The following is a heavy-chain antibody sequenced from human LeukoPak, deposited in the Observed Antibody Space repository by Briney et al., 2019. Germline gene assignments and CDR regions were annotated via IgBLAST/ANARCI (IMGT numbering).Heavy chain of an antibody. CDR1: GFTFSSYT. V-gene: IGHV3-21*01. CDR2: ISSTSSYV. D-gene: IGHD1-26*01. CDR3: AKEGSPGVALVGATSEDY. Sequence: PGGSLRLSCEGSGFTFSSYTMIWVRQAPGKGLEWLTSISSTSSYVYYADSVKGRFTISRDNAKNSLYLQMNSLRAEDTAVYYCAKEGSPGVALVGATSEDYWGQGTLVTVSS. J-gene: IGHJ4*02.